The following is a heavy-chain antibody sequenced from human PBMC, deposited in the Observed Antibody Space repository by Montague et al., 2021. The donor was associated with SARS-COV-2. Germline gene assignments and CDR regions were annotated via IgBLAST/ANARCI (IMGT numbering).Heavy chain of an antibody. CDR1: GGSVSSISSH. Sequence: SETLSLTCTVSGGSVSSISSHWGWIRQTQGKGLEYIGSFYYAGGTRYNPSLKSRVTISVDTSNDQFSLKMNSVTAADTAVYFCARLYGSSFDYWGQGTLVTVSS. CDR3: ARLYGSSFDY. J-gene: IGHJ4*02. V-gene: IGHV4-39*01. CDR2: FYYAGGT. D-gene: IGHD4-17*01.